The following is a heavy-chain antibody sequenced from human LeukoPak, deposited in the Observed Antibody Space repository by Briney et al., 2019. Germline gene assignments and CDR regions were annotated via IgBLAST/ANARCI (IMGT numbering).Heavy chain of an antibody. Sequence: PGGSLRLSCAASGSTFSGSAMHWVRQASGKGLEWVGRIRSKANSYATAYAASVKGRFTISRDDSKNTAYLQMNSLKTEYTGVYYCTSIMVATDYWGQGTLVTVSS. V-gene: IGHV3-73*01. CDR1: GSTFSGSA. CDR3: TSIMVATDY. CDR2: IRSKANSYAT. J-gene: IGHJ4*02. D-gene: IGHD2-8*01.